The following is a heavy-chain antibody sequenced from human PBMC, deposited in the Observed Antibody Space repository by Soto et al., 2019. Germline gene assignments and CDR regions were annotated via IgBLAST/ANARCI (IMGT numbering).Heavy chain of an antibody. Sequence: EVQLLESGGGLVQPGGSLRLSCAASGFTFSSYDMSWVRQAPGKGLEWVSAISGSGGSTYYADSVKGRFTISRDNSKNTLYLQMNSLRAEDTAVYYCANGASYGDPRSELFQHWGQGTLVTVSS. CDR3: ANGASYGDPRSELFQH. J-gene: IGHJ1*01. CDR1: GFTFSSYD. CDR2: ISGSGGST. D-gene: IGHD4-17*01. V-gene: IGHV3-23*01.